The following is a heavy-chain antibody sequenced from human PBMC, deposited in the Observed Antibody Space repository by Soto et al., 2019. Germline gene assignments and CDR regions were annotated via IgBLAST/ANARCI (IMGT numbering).Heavy chain of an antibody. CDR2: ISSDGNNE. Sequence: QVQLVESGGGVVQPGRSLRLSCAVSGFTFSNYDMHWVRQAPGKGLEWVAVISSDGNNEYYAESVTGRFTISRDNSKNMLFLQRNSLRPDDTAGYYCTNSDGDYSHYFDYWGQGPLVTVSS. J-gene: IGHJ4*02. CDR3: TNSDGDYSHYFDY. D-gene: IGHD4-17*01. CDR1: GFTFSNYD. V-gene: IGHV3-30*18.